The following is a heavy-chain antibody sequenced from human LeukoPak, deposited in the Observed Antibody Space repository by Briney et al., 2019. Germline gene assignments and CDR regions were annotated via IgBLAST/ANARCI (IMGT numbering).Heavy chain of an antibody. CDR3: ARALVATRVYNLGSYFDY. J-gene: IGHJ4*02. Sequence: GSSVKVSCKASGGTFSSYAISWVRQAPGQGLEWMGRIIPIFGIANYAQKFQGRVTITADKSTSTAYMELSSLRSEDTAVYYCARALVATRVYNLGSYFDYWGQGTLVTVSS. CDR1: GGTFSSYA. V-gene: IGHV1-69*04. D-gene: IGHD5-12*01. CDR2: IIPIFGIA.